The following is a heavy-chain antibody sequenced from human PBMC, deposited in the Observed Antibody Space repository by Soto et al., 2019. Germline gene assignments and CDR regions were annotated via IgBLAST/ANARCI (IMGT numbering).Heavy chain of an antibody. CDR2: IYYSGST. D-gene: IGHD3-16*01. V-gene: IGHV4-61*01. Sequence: QVQLQESGPGLVKPSETLSLTCTVSGGSVSSGSYYWRWIRQPPGKGLEWIGYIYYSGSTNYNPSLKSRVTISVDTSKNQFSLKLSSVTAADTAVYYCARCRFGLSDYLGQGTLGTGSS. CDR3: ARCRFGLSDY. CDR1: GGSVSSGSYY. J-gene: IGHJ4*02.